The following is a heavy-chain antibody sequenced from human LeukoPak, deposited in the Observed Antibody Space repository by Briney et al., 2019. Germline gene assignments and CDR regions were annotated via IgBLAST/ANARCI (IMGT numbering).Heavy chain of an antibody. CDR2: IYTSGST. D-gene: IGHD6-19*01. V-gene: IGHV4-4*07. CDR1: GGSISSYY. Sequence: SETLSLTCTVSGGSISSYYWSWLRQPAGKGLEWIGRIYTSGSTNYNPPLKSRVTMSVDTSKNQFSLKLSSVTAADTAVYYCARHSYTWLVLFDYWGQGTLVTVSS. J-gene: IGHJ4*02. CDR3: ARHSYTWLVLFDY.